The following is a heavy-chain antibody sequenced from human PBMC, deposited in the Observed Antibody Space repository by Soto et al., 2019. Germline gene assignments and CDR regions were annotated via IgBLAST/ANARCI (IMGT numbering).Heavy chain of an antibody. J-gene: IGHJ5*02. CDR1: GGSISSGGYY. V-gene: IGHV4-61*08. CDR2: IYYSGST. CDR3: ARDVRVGATIHNWFDP. Sequence: SETLSLTCTVSGGSISSGGYYWCWIRQHPGKGLEWIGYIYYSGSTDYNPSLKSRVTISVDTSKNQFSLKLSSVTAADTAVYYCARDVRVGATIHNWFDPWGQGTLVTVS. D-gene: IGHD1-26*01.